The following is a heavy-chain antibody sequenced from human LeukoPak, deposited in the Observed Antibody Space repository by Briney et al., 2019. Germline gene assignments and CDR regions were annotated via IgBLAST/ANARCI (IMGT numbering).Heavy chain of an antibody. J-gene: IGHJ4*02. D-gene: IGHD2-15*01. CDR3: ARDCSGGRCFSDY. V-gene: IGHV3-21*01. CDR1: GFTFSSYS. CDR2: ISSSGSYI. Sequence: GRSLRLSCAASGFTFSSYSMNWVRQAPGKGLEWVSSISSSGSYIYYADSVKGRFTISRDNAKNSLYLQMNSLRAEDTAVYYCARDCSGGRCFSDYWGQGTLVTVSS.